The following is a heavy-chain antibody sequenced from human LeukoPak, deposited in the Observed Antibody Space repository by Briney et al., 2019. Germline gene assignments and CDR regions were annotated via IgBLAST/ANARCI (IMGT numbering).Heavy chain of an antibody. Sequence: PGGSLRLSCAASGFTFSSYWMHWVRQAPGKGLVWVSRIHSDGSTTSYADSVKGRFTISRDNAKNTLYLQMNSLRAEDTAVYYCAKGIEARAYNWFDPWGQGTLVTVSS. J-gene: IGHJ5*01. CDR1: GFTFSSYW. CDR2: IHSDGSTT. V-gene: IGHV3-74*01. D-gene: IGHD6-6*01. CDR3: AKGIEARAYNWFDP.